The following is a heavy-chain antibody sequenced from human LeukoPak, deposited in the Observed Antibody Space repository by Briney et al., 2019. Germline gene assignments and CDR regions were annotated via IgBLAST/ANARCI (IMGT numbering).Heavy chain of an antibody. J-gene: IGHJ4*02. D-gene: IGHD1-26*01. CDR1: GFTFSAYS. CDR2: ISSSSNYI. V-gene: IGHV3-21*06. Sequence: PGGSLRLSCAASGFTFSAYSMNWVRQAPGKGLEWVSSISSSSNYIYYADSVKGRFTISRDNAKNSVYLQMNSLRAEDTAVYYCATDRGSGDGDFDYWGQGILVTVSS. CDR3: ATDRGSGDGDFDY.